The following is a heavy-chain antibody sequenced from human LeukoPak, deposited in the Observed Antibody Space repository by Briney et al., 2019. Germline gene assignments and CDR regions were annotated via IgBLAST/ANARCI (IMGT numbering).Heavy chain of an antibody. J-gene: IGHJ4*02. V-gene: IGHV3-23*01. CDR3: AKEGRDGFNYDY. CDR2: ISGSGGST. D-gene: IGHD5-24*01. Sequence: GGSLRLSCAASGFTFSSSAMTSVRQAPGKGLEWVSAISGSGGSTYYADSVKGRFTISRDNSKNTLYLQMNSLRAEDTAVYYCAKEGRDGFNYDYWGQGTLVTVSS. CDR1: GFTFSSSA.